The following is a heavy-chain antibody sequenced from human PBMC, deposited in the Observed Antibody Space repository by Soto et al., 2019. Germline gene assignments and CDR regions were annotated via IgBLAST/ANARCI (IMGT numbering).Heavy chain of an antibody. Sequence: GGSLRLSCAASGFTFSSYAMHWVRQAPGKGLEWVAVISYDGSNKYYADSVKGRFTISRDNSKNTPYLQMNSLRAEDTAVYYCARDLARSRLVVVPGDYWGQGTLVTVSS. CDR2: ISYDGSNK. CDR3: ARDLARSRLVVVPGDY. V-gene: IGHV3-30-3*01. D-gene: IGHD3-22*01. J-gene: IGHJ4*02. CDR1: GFTFSSYA.